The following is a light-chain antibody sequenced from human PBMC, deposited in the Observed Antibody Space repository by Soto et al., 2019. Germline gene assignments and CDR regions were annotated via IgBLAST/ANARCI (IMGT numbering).Light chain of an antibody. CDR1: SSDFGSYNR. Sequence: QSALTQPPSVSGSPGQSVTISCTGTSSDFGSYNRVSWYRPPPGTAPKLLIYEDSHRPSGVPDRFSGSKSGNTASLTISGLQAEDEAGYFCTFYTTSSTWVFGGGTKLTVL. CDR2: EDS. CDR3: TFYTTSSTWV. V-gene: IGLV2-18*01. J-gene: IGLJ3*02.